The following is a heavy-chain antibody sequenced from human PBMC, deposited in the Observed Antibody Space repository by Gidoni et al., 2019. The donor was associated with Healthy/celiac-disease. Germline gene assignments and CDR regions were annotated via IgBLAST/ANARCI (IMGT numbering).Heavy chain of an antibody. D-gene: IGHD3-22*01. CDR2: INHSGST. CDR1: GGSFSGYY. Sequence: QVQLQQWGAGLLKPSETLSLTCAVYGGSFSGYYWSWIRQPPGKGLEWIGEINHSGSTNYNPSLKSRVTISVDTSKNQFSLKLSSVTAADTAVYYCARFRITMIVVVTLDAFDIWGQGTMVTVSS. V-gene: IGHV4-34*01. J-gene: IGHJ3*02. CDR3: ARFRITMIVVVTLDAFDI.